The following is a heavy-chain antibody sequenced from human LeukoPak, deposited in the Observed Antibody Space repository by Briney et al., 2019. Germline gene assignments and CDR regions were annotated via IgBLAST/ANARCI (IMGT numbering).Heavy chain of an antibody. CDR1: GFTFSSYS. D-gene: IGHD4-11*01. CDR2: ISSGSGTI. CDR3: ARAQKYSYDAFDI. J-gene: IGHJ3*02. V-gene: IGHV3-48*04. Sequence: GGSLRLSCAASGFTFSSYSMNWVRQAPGKGLEYVSYISSGSGTIYYADSVKGRFTISRDNAENSLYLQMNSLSAEDTAVYYCARAQKYSYDAFDIWGQGTMVTVSS.